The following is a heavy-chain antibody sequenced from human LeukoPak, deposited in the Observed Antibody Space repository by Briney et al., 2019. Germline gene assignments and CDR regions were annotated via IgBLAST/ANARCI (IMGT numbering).Heavy chain of an antibody. J-gene: IGHJ4*02. V-gene: IGHV4-59*12. D-gene: IGHD1-26*01. Sequence: PSETLSLTCTVSGGSISSYYWSWIRQPPGKGLEWIGYIYYSGSTNYNPSLKSRVTISVDTSKNQFSLKLSSVTAADTAVYYCARELDSGSYVDYWGQGTLVTVSS. CDR1: GGSISSYY. CDR3: ARELDSGSYVDY. CDR2: IYYSGST.